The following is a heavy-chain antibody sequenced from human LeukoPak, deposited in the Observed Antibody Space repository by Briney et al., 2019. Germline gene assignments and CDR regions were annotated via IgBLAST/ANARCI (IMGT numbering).Heavy chain of an antibody. V-gene: IGHV4-59*08. CDR2: IYYSGST. CDR3: ARGIADPYSFDS. Sequence: PSETLSLTCTVSGGSISSYYWSWIRQPPGKGLEWIGYIYYSGSTNYNPSLKSRVTISVDTSKNQFFLKLSSVTAADTAVYYCARGIADPYSFDSWGQGTLVTVSS. D-gene: IGHD6-13*01. J-gene: IGHJ4*02. CDR1: GGSISSYY.